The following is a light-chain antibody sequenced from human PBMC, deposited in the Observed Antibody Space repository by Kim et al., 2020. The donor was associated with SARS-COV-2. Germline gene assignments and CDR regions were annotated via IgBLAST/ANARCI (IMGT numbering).Light chain of an antibody. V-gene: IGLV3-19*01. CDR1: SLRSYY. CDR3: NSRDSSGNHVV. Sequence: SSELTQDPAVSVALGQTVRITCQGDSLRSYYASWYQQKPGQAPVLVIYGTNNRPSRIPDRFSGSSSGNTASLTIPGAQAEDEADYYCNSRDSSGNHVVFG. J-gene: IGLJ2*01. CDR2: GTN.